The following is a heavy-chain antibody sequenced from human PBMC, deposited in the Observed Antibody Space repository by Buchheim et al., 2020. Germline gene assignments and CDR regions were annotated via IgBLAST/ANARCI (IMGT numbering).Heavy chain of an antibody. CDR3: ARSTYYYNSSPFDY. D-gene: IGHD3-22*01. V-gene: IGHV1-18*01. J-gene: IGHJ4*02. Sequence: QVQLVQSGAEVKKPGASVKVSCKASDYTFPSYGITWVRQAPGQGLEWMGWINPFRGDTNYAQKFQGRVTMTTDTSTSTAYMELRSLRSDDTAVYYCARSTYYYNSSPFDYWGQGTL. CDR2: INPFRGDT. CDR1: DYTFPSYG.